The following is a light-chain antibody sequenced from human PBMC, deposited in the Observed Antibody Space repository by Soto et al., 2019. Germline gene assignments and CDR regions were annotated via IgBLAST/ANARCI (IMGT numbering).Light chain of an antibody. CDR1: SSNIGAGYE. Sequence: QSVLTQPPSVSGAPGQRGTISCTGSSSNIGAGYEVHWYQHLPGKAPKLLIYGNTNRPSGVPDRFSGSKSGTSASLAITGLKAEDEADYDCQSYDSSLSASYVFGGGTKLTVL. V-gene: IGLV1-40*01. J-gene: IGLJ1*01. CDR3: QSYDSSLSASYV. CDR2: GNT.